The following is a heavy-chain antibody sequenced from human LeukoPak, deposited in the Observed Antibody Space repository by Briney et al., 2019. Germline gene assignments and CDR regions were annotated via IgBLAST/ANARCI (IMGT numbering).Heavy chain of an antibody. V-gene: IGHV3-23*01. CDR1: GFTLSSYA. D-gene: IGHD3-22*01. CDR2: ISVSGNT. J-gene: IGHJ4*02. Sequence: GGSLRLSCAASGFTLSSYAMSWVRQAPGKGLEWVSAISVSGNTYHADSVKGRFTISGDSSKNTLYLQMNRLRAEDAAVYYCAKLLYYYDSSQPYWGQGTLVTVSS. CDR3: AKLLYYYDSSQPY.